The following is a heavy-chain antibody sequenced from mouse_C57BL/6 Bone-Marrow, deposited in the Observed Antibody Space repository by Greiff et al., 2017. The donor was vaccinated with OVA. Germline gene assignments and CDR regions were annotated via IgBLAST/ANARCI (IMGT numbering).Heavy chain of an antibody. V-gene: IGHV1-76*01. CDR3: ARNSGSSYFDY. Sequence: QVQLQQSGAELVRPGASVKLSCKASGYTFTDYYINWVKQRPGQGLEWIARIYPGSGNTYYNEKFKGKATLTAEKSSSTAYLQLSSLTSEDSAVYFCARNSGSSYFDYWGQGTTLTVSS. CDR2: IYPGSGNT. J-gene: IGHJ2*01. D-gene: IGHD1-1*01. CDR1: GYTFTDYY.